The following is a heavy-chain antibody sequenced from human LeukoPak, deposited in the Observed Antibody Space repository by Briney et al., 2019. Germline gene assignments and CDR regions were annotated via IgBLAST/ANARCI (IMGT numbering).Heavy chain of an antibody. Sequence: SVKVSCKASGGTFSSYAISWVRQAPGQGLECMGRIIPILGIANYAQKFQGRVTITADKSTSTAYMELSSLRSEDTAVYYCARVVDTARSHWFDPWGQGTLVTVSS. D-gene: IGHD5-18*01. J-gene: IGHJ5*02. CDR3: ARVVDTARSHWFDP. V-gene: IGHV1-69*04. CDR2: IIPILGIA. CDR1: GGTFSSYA.